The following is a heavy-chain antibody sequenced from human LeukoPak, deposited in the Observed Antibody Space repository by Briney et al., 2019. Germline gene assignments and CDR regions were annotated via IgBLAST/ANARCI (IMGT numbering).Heavy chain of an antibody. CDR3: ARGEVYCSSTSCYLPYDAFDI. V-gene: IGHV3-30*04. J-gene: IGHJ3*02. CDR1: GFTFSSYA. D-gene: IGHD2-2*01. CDR2: ISYDGSNK. Sequence: GGSLRLSCAASGFTFSSYAMHWVRQAPGKGLEWVAVISYDGSNKYYADSVKGRFTISRDNSKNTLYLQMNSLRAEDTAVYYCARGEVYCSSTSCYLPYDAFDIWGQGTMVTVSS.